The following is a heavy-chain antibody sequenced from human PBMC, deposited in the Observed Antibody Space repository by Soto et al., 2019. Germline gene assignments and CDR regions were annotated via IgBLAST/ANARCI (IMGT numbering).Heavy chain of an antibody. D-gene: IGHD6-13*01. CDR2: IYYSGST. J-gene: IGHJ5*02. CDR1: GGSISSGGYY. CDR3: ARDVGAAAGTVRWFDP. Sequence: QVQLQESGPGLVKPSQTLSLTCTVSGGSISSGGYYWSWIRQHPGKGLEWIGYIYYSGSTYYNPSLKSPVTISVDTSKNQFSLKLSSVTAADTAVYYCARDVGAAAGTVRWFDPWGQGTLVTVSS. V-gene: IGHV4-31*01.